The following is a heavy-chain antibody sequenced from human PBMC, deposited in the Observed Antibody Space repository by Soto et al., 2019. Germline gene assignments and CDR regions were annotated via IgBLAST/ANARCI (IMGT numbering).Heavy chain of an antibody. J-gene: IGHJ3*02. CDR3: ARDCSSTSPGAFDI. V-gene: IGHV1-2*04. CDR1: GYTFTGYY. Sequence: QVQLVQSGAEVKKPGASVKVSCKASGYTFTGYYMHWVRQAPGQGLEWMGWINPNSGGTNYAQKFQGWVTMTRDTSISTAYMELSRLRSDDTAVYYWARDCSSTSPGAFDIWGQGTMVTVSS. CDR2: INPNSGGT. D-gene: IGHD2-2*01.